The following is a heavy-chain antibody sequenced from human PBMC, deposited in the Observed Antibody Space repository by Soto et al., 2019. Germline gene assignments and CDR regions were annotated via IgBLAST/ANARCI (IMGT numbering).Heavy chain of an antibody. V-gene: IGHV4-39*01. Sequence: SETLSLTCTVSGGSISSSSYYWGWIRQPPGKGLEWIGSIYYSGSTYYNPSLKSRVTISVDTSKNQFSLKLSSVTAADTAVYYCARHVGCSSTSCYGYYYYYYMDVWGKGTTVTVSS. CDR3: ARHVGCSSTSCYGYYYYYYMDV. CDR2: IYYSGST. CDR1: GGSISSSSYY. J-gene: IGHJ6*03. D-gene: IGHD2-2*01.